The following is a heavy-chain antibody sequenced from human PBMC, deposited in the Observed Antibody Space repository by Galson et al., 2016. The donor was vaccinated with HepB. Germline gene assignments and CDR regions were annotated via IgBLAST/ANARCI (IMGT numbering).Heavy chain of an antibody. V-gene: IGHV4-39*07. D-gene: IGHD3-10*01. Sequence: ETLSLTCIVSGGSISGGPNYWAWIRQPPGKGLECIGTVFHDGRTYYNPSLKVRVTISVDTSNNQFSLSLNSVTAADTAVYYCATAPERYYVSGTSWFDPWGQGTLVTVSS. CDR1: GGSISGGPNY. J-gene: IGHJ5*02. CDR2: VFHDGRT. CDR3: ATAPERYYVSGTSWFDP.